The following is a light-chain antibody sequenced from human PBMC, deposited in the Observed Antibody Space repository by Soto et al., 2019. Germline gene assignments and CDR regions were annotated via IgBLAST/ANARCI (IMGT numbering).Light chain of an antibody. CDR2: KAS. Sequence: DIQMTQSPSTLPASVGDRVTITCRASQSISSWLAGYQQKPGKAPKLLIYKASSLESGVPSRFSGSGSGTEFTLTISSLQPDDFATYYCQQYNTYWTFGQGTKVEIK. J-gene: IGKJ1*01. CDR1: QSISSW. V-gene: IGKV1-5*03. CDR3: QQYNTYWT.